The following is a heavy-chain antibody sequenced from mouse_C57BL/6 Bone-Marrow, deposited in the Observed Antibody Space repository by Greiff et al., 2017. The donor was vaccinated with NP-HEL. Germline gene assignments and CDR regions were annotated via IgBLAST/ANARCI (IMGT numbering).Heavy chain of an antibody. J-gene: IGHJ4*01. V-gene: IGHV14-2*01. CDR1: GFNITDYY. CDR3: AREVTTVDYAMDY. Sequence: VQLQQSGAELVKPGASVKLSCTASGFNITDYYMHWVKQRTEQGLEWIGRIDPDDGDTKYAPKFQGKATITADTSSNTAYLQLSSLTSEDAAVYYCAREVTTVDYAMDYWGQGTSVTVSS. CDR2: IDPDDGDT. D-gene: IGHD1-1*01.